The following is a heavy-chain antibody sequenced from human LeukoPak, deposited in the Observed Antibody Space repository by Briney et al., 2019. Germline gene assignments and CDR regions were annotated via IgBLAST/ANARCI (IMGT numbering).Heavy chain of an antibody. J-gene: IGHJ4*02. CDR1: GFTFTNYA. D-gene: IGHD3-9*01. V-gene: IGHV3-23*01. CDR2: LCGSGNDT. CDR3: ARDPLGLTGYYNDY. Sequence: PGGSLRLSCAASGFTFTNYAMSWVRQAPGKGLEWVSGLCGSGNDTYYADSVKGGFIFSRDYAKNSLYLQMNSLKAEDTAVYYCARDPLGLTGYYNDYWGQGTPVTVAS.